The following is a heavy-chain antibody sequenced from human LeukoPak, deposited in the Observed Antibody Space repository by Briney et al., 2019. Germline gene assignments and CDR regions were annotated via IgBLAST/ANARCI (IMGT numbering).Heavy chain of an antibody. J-gene: IGHJ4*02. CDR2: IYSGGST. D-gene: IGHD3-22*01. V-gene: IGHV3-53*01. Sequence: GGSLRLSCAASGFTVSSNYMSWVRQAPGKGLEWVSVIYSGGSTYYADSVKGRFTISRDNSKNTLYLQMNSLRAEDTAVYYCAKSSYYDSSGYYREYYFDYWGQGTLVTVSS. CDR1: GFTVSSNY. CDR3: AKSSYYDSSGYYREYYFDY.